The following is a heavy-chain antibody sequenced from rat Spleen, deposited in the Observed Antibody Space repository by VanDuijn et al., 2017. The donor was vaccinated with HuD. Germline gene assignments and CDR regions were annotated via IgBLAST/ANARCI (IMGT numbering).Heavy chain of an antibody. J-gene: IGHJ3*01. V-gene: IGHV3-3*01. CDR3: ARGYYVAFAY. CDR2: INSAGNT. CDR1: GHSISSSYS. Sequence: EVQLQESGPGLVKPSQSLSLTCSVTGHSISSSYSWNWIRKFPGSKLEWMGHINSAGNTNYNTSLKSRSSSPRDTSKNQFFLQVDSVTTEDTATYYCARGYYVAFAYWGQGTLVTLSS. D-gene: IGHD1-12*01.